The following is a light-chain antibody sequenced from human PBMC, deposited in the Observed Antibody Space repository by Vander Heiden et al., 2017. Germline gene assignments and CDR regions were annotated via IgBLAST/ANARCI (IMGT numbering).Light chain of an antibody. CDR2: WAS. V-gene: IGKV4-1*01. J-gene: IGKJ1*01. Sequence: DIVMTQSPDSLAVSLGGRAAINCKSGQSVLYSSNNKNDLAWYQQKPGQPPKRLIYWASTRESGVPDRFSGSGSGTEFTLTISSLQLKMWQFIYCQQYYSTPWTFGQGTKVEIK. CDR3: QQYYSTPWT. CDR1: QSVLYSSNNKND.